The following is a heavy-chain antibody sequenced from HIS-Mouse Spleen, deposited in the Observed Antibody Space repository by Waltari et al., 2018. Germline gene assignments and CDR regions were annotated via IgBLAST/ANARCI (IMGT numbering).Heavy chain of an antibody. Sequence: QVQLQESGPGLVKPSETLSLTCTVSGGSISSYYWSWIRQPAGKGLEWIGRIYTSGSTNYNPSLKGRVTMSGDTSKNQFSLKLSSVTAADTAVYYCARYCSGGSCYGGSFDYWGQGTLVTVSS. D-gene: IGHD2-15*01. CDR3: ARYCSGGSCYGGSFDY. V-gene: IGHV4-4*07. J-gene: IGHJ4*02. CDR1: GGSISSYY. CDR2: IYTSGST.